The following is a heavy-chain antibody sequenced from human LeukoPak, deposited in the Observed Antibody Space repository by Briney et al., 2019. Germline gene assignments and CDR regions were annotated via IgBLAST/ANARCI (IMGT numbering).Heavy chain of an antibody. D-gene: IGHD3-9*01. CDR3: ARDGLYTSGYSYFDY. Sequence: PSETLSLTCTVSGDSTTSYHWSWIRQFAGKKLEWLGRVHADGTSNYNPSLKSRVTMSVNTSKNQFSLILTSVTAADTPVYDCARDGLYTSGYSYFDYWGHGTLVTVSS. CDR2: VHADGTS. CDR1: GDSTTSYH. V-gene: IGHV4-4*07. J-gene: IGHJ4*01.